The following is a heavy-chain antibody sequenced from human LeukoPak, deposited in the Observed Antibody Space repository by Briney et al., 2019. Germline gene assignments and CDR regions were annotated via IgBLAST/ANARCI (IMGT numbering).Heavy chain of an antibody. CDR1: GYTFTSYA. J-gene: IGHJ4*02. CDR3: ASSMPDSRGYSSVDY. CDR2: INAGNGNT. V-gene: IGHV1-3*01. Sequence: ASVKVSCKASGYTFTSYAMHWVRQAPGQRLERMGWINAGNGNTKYSQKFQGRVTITRDTSASTAYMELSSLRSEDTAVYYCASSMPDSRGYSSVDYWGQGTLVTVSS. D-gene: IGHD3-22*01.